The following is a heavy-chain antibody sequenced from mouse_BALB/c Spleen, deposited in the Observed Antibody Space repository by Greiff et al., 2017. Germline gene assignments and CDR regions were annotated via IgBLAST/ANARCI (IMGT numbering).Heavy chain of an antibody. J-gene: IGHJ2*01. CDR3: ARRDGYGFDY. CDR1: GYAFTNYL. Sequence: VQLQQSGAELVRPGTSVKVSCKASGYAFTNYLIEWVKQRPGQGLEWIGVINPGSGGTNYNEKFKGKATLTADKSSSTAYMQLSSLTSDDSAVYFCARRDGYGFDYWGQGTTLTVSS. V-gene: IGHV1-54*01. CDR2: INPGSGGT. D-gene: IGHD1-2*01.